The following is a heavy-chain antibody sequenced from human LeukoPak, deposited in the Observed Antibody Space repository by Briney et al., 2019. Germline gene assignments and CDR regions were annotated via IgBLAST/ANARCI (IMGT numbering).Heavy chain of an antibody. Sequence: ASVKVSCKASGYTFTGYYMHWVRQAPGQGLEWMGWISAYNGNTNYAQKLQGRVTMTTDTSTSTAYMELRSLRSDDTAVYYCARVVGATTLWYFDLWGRGTLVTVSS. CDR2: ISAYNGNT. CDR1: GYTFTGYY. J-gene: IGHJ2*01. V-gene: IGHV1-18*04. D-gene: IGHD1-26*01. CDR3: ARVVGATTLWYFDL.